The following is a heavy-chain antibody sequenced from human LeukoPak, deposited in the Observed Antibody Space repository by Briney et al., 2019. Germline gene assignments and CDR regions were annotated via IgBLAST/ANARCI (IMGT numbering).Heavy chain of an antibody. D-gene: IGHD4-23*01. V-gene: IGHV1-69*05. CDR2: IIPIFGTA. CDR1: GGTFSSYA. J-gene: IGHJ5*02. Sequence: GASVKVPCKASGGTFSSYAISWVRQAPGQGLEWMGGIIPIFGTANYAQKFQGRVTITTDESTSTAYMELSSLRSEDTAVYYCARERKSSTTGVPLDWFDPWGQGTLVTVSS. CDR3: ARERKSSTTGVPLDWFDP.